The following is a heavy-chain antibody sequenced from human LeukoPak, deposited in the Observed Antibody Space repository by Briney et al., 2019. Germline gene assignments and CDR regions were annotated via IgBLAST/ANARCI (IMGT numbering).Heavy chain of an antibody. CDR2: IYSGGST. J-gene: IGHJ4*02. Sequence: SGGSLRLSCAASGFIFSDYYMTWIRQSPGKGLEWVSVIYSGGSTYYADSVKGRFTISRDTSKNTLYLQLSSLTPEDTAVYYCARGITAGGAIDYWGQGTLVTVSS. V-gene: IGHV3-66*01. D-gene: IGHD5-24*01. CDR3: ARGITAGGAIDY. CDR1: GFIFSDYY.